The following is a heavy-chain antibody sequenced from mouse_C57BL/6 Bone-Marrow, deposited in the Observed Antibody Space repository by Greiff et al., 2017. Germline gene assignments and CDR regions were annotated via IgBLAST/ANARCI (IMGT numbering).Heavy chain of an antibody. D-gene: IGHD2-4*01. CDR2: ISSGGSYT. V-gene: IGHV5-6*01. J-gene: IGHJ1*03. CDR3: ARDDYDGYFDV. Sequence: EVQGVESGGDLVKPGGSLKLSCAASGFTFSSYGMSWVRQTPDKRLEWVATISSGGSYTYYPDSVKGRFTISRDNAKNTLYLQMSSLKSEYTAMYYCARDDYDGYFDVWGTGTTVTVSS. CDR1: GFTFSSYG.